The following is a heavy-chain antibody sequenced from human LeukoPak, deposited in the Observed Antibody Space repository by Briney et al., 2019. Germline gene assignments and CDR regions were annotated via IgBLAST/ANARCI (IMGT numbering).Heavy chain of an antibody. J-gene: IGHJ6*04. D-gene: IGHD3-10*02. V-gene: IGHV3-48*04. CDR1: GFTFSSYW. CDR2: ISSSGSTI. Sequence: GGSLRLSCAASGFTFSSYWMSWVRQAPGKGLEWVSYISSSGSTIYYADSVKGRFTISRDNAKNSLYLQMNSLRAEDTAVYYCAELGITMIGGVWGKGTAVTISS. CDR3: AELGITMIGGV.